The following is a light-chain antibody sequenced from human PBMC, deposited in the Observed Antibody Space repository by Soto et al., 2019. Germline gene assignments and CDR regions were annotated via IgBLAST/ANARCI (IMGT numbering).Light chain of an antibody. Sequence: EIVFTQSPATLSLSRGERATLSCRASQSVSSYLAWYQQKPGQAPRLLIYDASNRATGIPARFSGSGSGTDFTLTISSLEPEDFAVYYCQQRSNWPRTFGQGTKVDIK. J-gene: IGKJ1*01. CDR3: QQRSNWPRT. CDR2: DAS. V-gene: IGKV3-11*01. CDR1: QSVSSY.